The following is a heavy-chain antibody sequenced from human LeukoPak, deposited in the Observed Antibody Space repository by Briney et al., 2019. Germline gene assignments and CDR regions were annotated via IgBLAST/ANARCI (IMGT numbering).Heavy chain of an antibody. Sequence: PGGSLRLSCAASGFTFSSYAMHWVRQAPGKGLEWVAVISYDGSNKYYADSVKGRFTISRDNSKNTLYLQMNSLRAEDTAVYYCAREIAAAGIYYYYGMDVWGQGTTVTDSS. CDR2: ISYDGSNK. CDR1: GFTFSSYA. D-gene: IGHD6-13*01. J-gene: IGHJ6*02. V-gene: IGHV3-30-3*01. CDR3: AREIAAAGIYYYYGMDV.